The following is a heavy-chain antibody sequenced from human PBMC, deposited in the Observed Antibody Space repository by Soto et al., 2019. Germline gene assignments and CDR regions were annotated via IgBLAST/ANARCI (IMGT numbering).Heavy chain of an antibody. J-gene: IGHJ4*02. V-gene: IGHV3-30-3*01. CDR3: ARLPPMIVGYFDY. Sequence: GGSLRLSCAASGFTFSSYAMHWVRQAPGKGLEWVAVISYDGSNKYYADSVKGRFTISRDNSKNTLYLQMNSLRAEDTAVYYCARLPPMIVGYFDYWGQGTLVTVSS. CDR1: GFTFSSYA. CDR2: ISYDGSNK. D-gene: IGHD3-22*01.